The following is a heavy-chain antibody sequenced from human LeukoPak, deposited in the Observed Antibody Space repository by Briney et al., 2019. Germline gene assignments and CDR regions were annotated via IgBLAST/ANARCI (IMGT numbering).Heavy chain of an antibody. CDR2: IIPIFGTA. CDR1: GGTFSSYA. CDR3: ARGRSGHYYMDV. V-gene: IGHV1-69*05. D-gene: IGHD2-15*01. J-gene: IGHJ6*03. Sequence: GASVTVSFMASGGTFSSYALRWVRQAPGQGLAWMGGIIPIFGTANYAQKLQGRVTITTDESTSTTCMELSSLRTEDTAVYYCARGRSGHYYMDVWGKGTTVTVSS.